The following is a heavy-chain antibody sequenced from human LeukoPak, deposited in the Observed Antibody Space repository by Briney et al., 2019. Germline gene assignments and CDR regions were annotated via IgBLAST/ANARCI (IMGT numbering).Heavy chain of an antibody. J-gene: IGHJ5*02. CDR1: GYTFTGYY. CDR3: ARDPGIAAHWFDP. CDR2: INPNSGGT. Sequence: ASVKVSCKASGYTFTGYYMHWVRQAPGQGLEGMGWINPNSGGTNYAQKFQGWVTMTRETSISTAYMELSRLRSDDTAVYYCARDPGIAAHWFDPWGQGTLVTVSS. V-gene: IGHV1-2*04. D-gene: IGHD6-13*01.